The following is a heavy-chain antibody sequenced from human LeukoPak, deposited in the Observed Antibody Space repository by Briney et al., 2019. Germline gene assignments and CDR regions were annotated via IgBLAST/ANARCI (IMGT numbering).Heavy chain of an antibody. J-gene: IGHJ6*03. CDR3: AREDRGSGWPYYMDV. Sequence: PSETLSLTCTVSGGSISGYYWSWIRQPPGKGLEWLGYIHYSGTTNYNPSLKSRVTISVDTSKNQFSLKLSSVTAADTAVYYGAREDRGSGWPYYMDVWGKGTTVTVSS. CDR1: GGSISGYY. CDR2: IHYSGTT. V-gene: IGHV4-59*01. D-gene: IGHD6-19*01.